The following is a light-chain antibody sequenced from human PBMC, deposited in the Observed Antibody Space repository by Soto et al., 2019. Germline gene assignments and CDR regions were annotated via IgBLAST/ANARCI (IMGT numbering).Light chain of an antibody. CDR1: QGISRY. CDR3: QQRANWPLLT. Sequence: EIVLTQSPDTLCLSPGERATLSCRASQGISRYLAWYQQKPGQAPRLLIYDASNRATGIPARFSGSGSGADFTLTISSLEPEDSAVYYCQQRANWPLLTLGGGTKVEI. CDR2: DAS. J-gene: IGKJ4*01. V-gene: IGKV3-11*01.